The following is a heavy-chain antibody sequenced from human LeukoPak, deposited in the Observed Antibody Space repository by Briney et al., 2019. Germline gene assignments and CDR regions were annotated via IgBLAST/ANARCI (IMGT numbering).Heavy chain of an antibody. CDR1: GFAFTSNF. J-gene: IGHJ5*02. Sequence: GGSLRLSCAISGFAFTSNFVSWVRQAPGKGLEWVANIKQDGSQKDYVDSVKGRFTISRDNAKNSLYLQMNNLRAEDTAVYYCVSGIASAGTEPGPWGQGTLVTVSS. CDR3: VSGIASAGTEPGP. V-gene: IGHV3-7*01. CDR2: IKQDGSQK. D-gene: IGHD6-13*01.